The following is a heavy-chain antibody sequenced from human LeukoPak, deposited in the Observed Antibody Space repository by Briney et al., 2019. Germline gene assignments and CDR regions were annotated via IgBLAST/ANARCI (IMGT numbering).Heavy chain of an antibody. CDR2: ISGDSGNK. V-gene: IGHV3-43*02. Sequence: GGSLRLSCAASGLNVAAYAMYWVRQPPGKSLEWVSLISGDSGNKYSAASVKGRFAISRDNSKNSLYLQMNSLTTEDTALYYCAIAYESGSFYRAFAYWGQGALVTVSS. J-gene: IGHJ4*02. D-gene: IGHD3-10*01. CDR3: AIAYESGSFYRAFAY. CDR1: GLNVAAYA.